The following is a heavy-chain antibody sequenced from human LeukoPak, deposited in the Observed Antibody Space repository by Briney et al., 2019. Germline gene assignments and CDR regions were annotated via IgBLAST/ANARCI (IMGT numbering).Heavy chain of an antibody. Sequence: PSQTLSLTCTVSGGSIRRGDYYWSWIRQPPGKGLEWIGYIYYSGSTYYNPSLKSRVTISVDTSKNQFSLKLSSVTAADTAVYYCARWLAGKNWFDPWGQGTLVTVSS. CDR2: IYYSGST. J-gene: IGHJ5*02. V-gene: IGHV4-30-4*01. D-gene: IGHD3-22*01. CDR3: ARWLAGKNWFDP. CDR1: GGSIRRGDYY.